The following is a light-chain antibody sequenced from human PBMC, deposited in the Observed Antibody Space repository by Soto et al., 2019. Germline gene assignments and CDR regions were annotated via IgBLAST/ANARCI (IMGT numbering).Light chain of an antibody. CDR1: QSISKW. J-gene: IGKJ1*01. CDR3: QQYSTFPRT. Sequence: INQSLSTLSASVGDRVVITCRASQSISKWLAWYQQKPGKAPKFLIYDASTLESGVPSRFSGSGSGTEFTLTISSLQPEDFATFYCQQYSTFPRTFGQGTMVDIK. V-gene: IGKV1-5*01. CDR2: DAS.